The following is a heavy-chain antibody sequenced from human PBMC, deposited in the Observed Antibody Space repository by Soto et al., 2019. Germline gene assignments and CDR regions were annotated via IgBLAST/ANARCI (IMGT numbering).Heavy chain of an antibody. J-gene: IGHJ4*02. D-gene: IGHD1-20*01. CDR3: AKDHMITGTTAFDY. CDR2: ISGSGGST. V-gene: IGHV3-23*01. CDR1: GFTFSSYA. Sequence: TGGSLRLSCAASGFTFSSYAMSWVRQAPGKGLEWVSAISGSGGSTYYADSVKGRFTISRDNSKNTLYLQMNSLRAEDTAVYYCAKDHMITGTTAFDYWGQGTPVTVS.